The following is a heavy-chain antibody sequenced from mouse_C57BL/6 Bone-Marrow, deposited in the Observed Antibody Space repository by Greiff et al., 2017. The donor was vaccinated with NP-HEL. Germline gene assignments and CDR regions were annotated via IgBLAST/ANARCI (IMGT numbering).Heavy chain of an antibody. CDR1: GYTFTSYG. J-gene: IGHJ4*01. Sequence: QVQLQQSGAELARPGASVKLSCKASGYTFTSYGISWVKQRTGQGLEWIGEIYPRSGNTYYNEKFKGKATLTADKSSSTAYMELRSLTSEDSAVYFCARERGIYYYGSSPYYYAMDYWGQGTSVTVSS. CDR3: ARERGIYYYGSSPYYYAMDY. CDR2: IYPRSGNT. D-gene: IGHD1-1*01. V-gene: IGHV1-81*01.